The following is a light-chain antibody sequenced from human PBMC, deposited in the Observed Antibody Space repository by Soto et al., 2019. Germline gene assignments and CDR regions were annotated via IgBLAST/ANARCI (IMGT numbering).Light chain of an antibody. Sequence: EIVLTQSPGTLSLSPGERATLSCRASQSVSSSLAWYQEKPGQAPRLLIYGASNRATGTPARFSGSGSGTDFTLTISNLEPEDFAVYYCQQHSHWPPWTFGQGTKVDI. CDR3: QQHSHWPPWT. CDR2: GAS. CDR1: QSVSSS. J-gene: IGKJ1*01. V-gene: IGKV3-11*01.